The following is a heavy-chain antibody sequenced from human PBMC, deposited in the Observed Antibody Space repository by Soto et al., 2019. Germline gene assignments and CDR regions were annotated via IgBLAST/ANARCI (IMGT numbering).Heavy chain of an antibody. J-gene: IGHJ5*02. CDR1: GGTFRNYA. CDR3: AKDGGKDGDFGNWFDP. Sequence: QVQLVQSGAEVKKPGSSVKVSCKASGGTFRNYAITWVRQDPGQGLEWLGRIIPIFGSANYAQKFQGRVTITADESTTTAYMELSSLRSDDTALYYCAKDGGKDGDFGNWFDPWGQGTLVTVSS. V-gene: IGHV1-69*15. D-gene: IGHD3-16*01. CDR2: IIPIFGSA.